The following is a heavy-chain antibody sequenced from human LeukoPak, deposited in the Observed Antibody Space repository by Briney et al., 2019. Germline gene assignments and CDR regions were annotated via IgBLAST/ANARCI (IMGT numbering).Heavy chain of an antibody. CDR2: IIPIFGTA. CDR1: GGTFSSYA. V-gene: IGHV1-69*05. J-gene: IGHJ4*02. CDR3: ARDSESKGRDGYNLGY. Sequence: GASVKVSCKASGGTFSSYAISWVRQAPGQGLEWMGGIIPIFGTANYAQKFQGRVTITTDESTSTAYMELSSLRSEDTAVYYCARDSESKGRDGYNLGYWGQGTLVTVSS. D-gene: IGHD5-24*01.